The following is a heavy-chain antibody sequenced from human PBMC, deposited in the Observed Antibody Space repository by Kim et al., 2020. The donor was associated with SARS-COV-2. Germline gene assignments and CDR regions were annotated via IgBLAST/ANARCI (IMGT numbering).Heavy chain of an antibody. J-gene: IGHJ4*02. CDR3: ARGLAVAGTRYGHHENVDS. D-gene: IGHD6-19*01. CDR2: ISYDGSNK. Sequence: GGSLRLSCAASGFTFSSYAMHWVRQAPGKGLEWVAAISYDGSNKYYADSVKGRFTISRDNSKNTLYLQMNSLRAEDTAVYYCARGLAVAGTRYGHHENVDSWGEKTPVTASS. CDR1: GFTFSSYA. V-gene: IGHV3-30*04.